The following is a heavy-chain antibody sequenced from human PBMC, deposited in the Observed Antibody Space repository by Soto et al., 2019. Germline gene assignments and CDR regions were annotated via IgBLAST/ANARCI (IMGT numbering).Heavy chain of an antibody. CDR2: MNEYGSER. J-gene: IGHJ4*02. CDR3: ARATGADKEDY. CDR1: AFIFSIFW. V-gene: IGHV3-7*04. Sequence: VGSRRLAFSASAFIFSIFWMIWLRQAPGKGLEWVASMNEYGSERYYVDSVKGRFTISRDNAKNSLYLQMNSLRAEDTAVYYCARATGADKEDYWGQGT. D-gene: IGHD3-10*01.